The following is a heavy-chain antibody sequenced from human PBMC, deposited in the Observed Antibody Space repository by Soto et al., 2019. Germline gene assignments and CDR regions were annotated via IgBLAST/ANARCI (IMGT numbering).Heavy chain of an antibody. CDR2: IYYSGSA. V-gene: IGHV4-39*01. J-gene: IGHJ4*02. Sequence: PSETLSLTCTVSGGSISSSSYYWGWIRQPPGKGLEWIGSIYYSGSAYYNPSLKSRVTISVDTSKNQFSLKLSSVTAADTAVYYCARGGADRDPDPLDYWGQGTLVTVSS. D-gene: IGHD3-16*01. CDR3: ARGGADRDPDPLDY. CDR1: GGSISSSSYY.